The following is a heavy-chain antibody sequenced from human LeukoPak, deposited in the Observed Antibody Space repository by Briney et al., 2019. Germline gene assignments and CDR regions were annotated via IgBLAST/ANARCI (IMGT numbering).Heavy chain of an antibody. CDR3: TKTGGPWD. CDR2: ISWDGGST. J-gene: IGHJ4*02. D-gene: IGHD7-27*01. V-gene: IGHV3-43*01. Sequence: GGSLRLSCAASGFTFDDYTVHWVRQAPGKGLEWVSLISWDGGSTYYADSVKGRFTISRDNPKNTLYLQMNTLRAEDTAVYYCTKTGGPWDWGQGTLVTVSS. CDR1: GFTFDDYT.